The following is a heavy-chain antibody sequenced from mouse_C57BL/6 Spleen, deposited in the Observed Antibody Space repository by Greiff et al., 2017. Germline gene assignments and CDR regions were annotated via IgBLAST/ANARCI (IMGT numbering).Heavy chain of an antibody. V-gene: IGHV1-62-2*01. Sequence: VQLLQSGAELVKPGASVKLSCKASGYTFTEYTIHWVKQRSGQGLEWIGWFYPGSGSIKYNEKFKDKATLTADKSSSTVYMELSRLTSEDTTVDSWENHGEGRYCCGSSSWFAYWGKGTLVTVSA. D-gene: IGHD1-1*01. CDR2: FYPGSGSI. CDR1: GYTFTEYT. CDR3: ENHGEGRYCCGSSSWFAY. J-gene: IGHJ3*01.